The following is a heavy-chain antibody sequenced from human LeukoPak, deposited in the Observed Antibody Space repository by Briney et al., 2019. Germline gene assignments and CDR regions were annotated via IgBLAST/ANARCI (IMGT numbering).Heavy chain of an antibody. J-gene: IGHJ4*02. D-gene: IGHD1-1*01. CDR2: IYSSGGT. CDR1: GGSISTYY. Sequence: PSETLSLTCTVSGGSISTYYWSWIRQPAGKGLEWIGRIYSSGGTNYSPSLRSRVTMSVDTSKNQFSLKLSSVTAADTAVYFCARDYNWTFDYWGQGTLVTVSS. CDR3: ARDYNWTFDY. V-gene: IGHV4-4*07.